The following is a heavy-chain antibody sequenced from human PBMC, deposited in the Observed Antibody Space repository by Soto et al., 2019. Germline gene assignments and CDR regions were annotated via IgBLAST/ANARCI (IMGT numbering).Heavy chain of an antibody. D-gene: IGHD3-22*01. Sequence: HPGGSLRLSCAASGVTFSTYGMHWVRQAPGKGLEWVAAVSYDVNTEYYADSVKGRFLISRDNSKNTLFLQMNSLRAEDTAVYYCAKDPTWNSGGYYTDWGQGTLVTVSS. CDR3: AKDPTWNSGGYYTD. CDR1: GVTFSTYG. CDR2: VSYDVNTE. V-gene: IGHV3-30*18. J-gene: IGHJ4*02.